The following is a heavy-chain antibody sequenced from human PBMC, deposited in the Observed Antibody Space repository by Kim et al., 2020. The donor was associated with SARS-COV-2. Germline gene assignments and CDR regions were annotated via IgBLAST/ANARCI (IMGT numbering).Heavy chain of an antibody. CDR1: GYSFISQW. Sequence: GESLKISCKGSGYSFISQWISWVRQMPGKGLEWMGRIDPSDSYTNYSPSFQGHVTISVDKSISIAYLQWSSLKASDTTMYYCARHQRLYYDSGRYKDGFDIWGQGTKVTVSS. CDR2: IDPSDSYT. J-gene: IGHJ3*02. V-gene: IGHV5-10-1*01. D-gene: IGHD3-10*01. CDR3: ARHQRLYYDSGRYKDGFDI.